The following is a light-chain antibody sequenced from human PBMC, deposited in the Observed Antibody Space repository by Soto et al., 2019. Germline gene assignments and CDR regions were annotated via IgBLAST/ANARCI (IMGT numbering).Light chain of an antibody. CDR1: QDISNY. J-gene: IGKJ3*01. V-gene: IGKV1-33*01. CDR2: DAS. Sequence: DIQMTQSPSSLSASVGDRVTITCQASQDISNYLNWYQQKPGKAPKLLIYDASNLETGVPSRFSGSGSGTEFTFTISSLQPEDIAAYYCQQYDNLPLTFGPRTKVDIK. CDR3: QQYDNLPLT.